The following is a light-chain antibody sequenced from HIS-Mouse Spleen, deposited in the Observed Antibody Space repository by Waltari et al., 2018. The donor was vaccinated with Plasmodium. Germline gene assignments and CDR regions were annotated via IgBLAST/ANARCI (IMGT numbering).Light chain of an antibody. Sequence: SYELPQPPSVSVSPGQTARIPCSGSALPKQCAYWYQQKPGQPPGLVIYKDSERPSGIPERFSGSSSGTTVTLTISGVQAEDEADYYCQSADSSGTYRVFGGGTKLTVL. CDR1: ALPKQC. CDR2: KDS. V-gene: IGLV3-25*03. CDR3: QSADSSGTYRV. J-gene: IGLJ2*01.